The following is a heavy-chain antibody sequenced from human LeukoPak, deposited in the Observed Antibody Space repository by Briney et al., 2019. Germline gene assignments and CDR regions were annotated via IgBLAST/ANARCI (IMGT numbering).Heavy chain of an antibody. J-gene: IGHJ5*02. D-gene: IGHD3-22*01. CDR3: AREEDYYDSSGYSNWFDP. Sequence: EASVKVSCKASGYTFTSYYMHWVRQAPGQGLEWMGWISAYNGNTNYAQKLQGRVTMTTDTSTSTAYMELRSLRSDDTAVYYCAREEDYYDSSGYSNWFDPWGQGTLVTVSS. CDR2: ISAYNGNT. CDR1: GYTFTSYY. V-gene: IGHV1-18*04.